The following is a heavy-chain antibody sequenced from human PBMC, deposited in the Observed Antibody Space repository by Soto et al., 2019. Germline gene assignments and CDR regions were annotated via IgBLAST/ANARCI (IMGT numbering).Heavy chain of an antibody. V-gene: IGHV3-33*01. CDR3: ARDRSNWGMDV. CDR2: IWYDGSNK. CDR1: GFTFSSYG. Sequence: QVQLVESGGGVVQPGRSLRLSCAASGFTFSSYGMHWVRQAPGKGLEWVAVIWYDGSNKYYADSVKGRFTISRDNSKNTLYLHMNSLRAEDTAVYYCARDRSNWGMDVWGQGTTVTVSS. J-gene: IGHJ6*02. D-gene: IGHD7-27*01.